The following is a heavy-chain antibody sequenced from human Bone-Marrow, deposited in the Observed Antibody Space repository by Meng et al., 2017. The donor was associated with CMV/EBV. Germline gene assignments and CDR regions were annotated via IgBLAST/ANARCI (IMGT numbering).Heavy chain of an antibody. CDR2: INPSGGST. CDR3: ARGFQSSSSTGWFDP. J-gene: IGHJ5*02. Sequence: YGYTVNSYYMHWVRQAPGQGLEWMGIINPSGGSTSYAQKFQGRVTMTRDTSTSTVYMELSSLRSEDTAVYYCARGFQSSSSTGWFDPWGQGTLVTVSS. CDR1: GYTVNSYY. V-gene: IGHV1-46*02. D-gene: IGHD6-6*01.